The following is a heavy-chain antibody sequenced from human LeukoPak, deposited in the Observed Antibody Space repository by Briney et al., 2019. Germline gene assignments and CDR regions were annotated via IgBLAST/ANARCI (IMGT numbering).Heavy chain of an antibody. V-gene: IGHV1-69*05. J-gene: IGHJ5*02. CDR1: GGTFSSYA. Sequence: ASVKVSCKASGGTFSSYAISWVGQAPGQGLEWMGGIIPIFGTANYAQKFQGRVTITTDESTSTAYMELSSLRPEDTAVYYCAREITGTISDWFDPWGQGTLVTVSS. CDR3: AREITGTISDWFDP. CDR2: IIPIFGTA. D-gene: IGHD1-7*01.